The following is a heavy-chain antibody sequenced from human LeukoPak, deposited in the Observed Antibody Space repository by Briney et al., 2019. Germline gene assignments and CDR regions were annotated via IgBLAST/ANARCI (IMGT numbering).Heavy chain of an antibody. CDR2: ISSSSSYI. CDR3: ARGYCSGGSCYYDY. V-gene: IGHV3-21*01. J-gene: IGHJ4*02. CDR1: GFTFSSYS. D-gene: IGHD2-15*01. Sequence: GGSLRLSCAASGFTFSSYSMNWVRQAPGKGLEWVSSISSSSSYIYYADSVKGRFTISRDNAKNSLYLQMNSLRAEDTAVYYCARGYCSGGSCYYDYWGQGTLVTVSS.